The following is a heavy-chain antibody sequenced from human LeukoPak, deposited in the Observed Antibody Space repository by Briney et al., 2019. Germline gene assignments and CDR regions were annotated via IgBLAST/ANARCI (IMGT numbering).Heavy chain of an antibody. J-gene: IGHJ6*03. CDR3: ARGGGGYYDSTMGVYYYYMDV. CDR2: IRTDTGNP. CDR1: GYTFTTYA. D-gene: IGHD3-22*01. V-gene: IGHV7-4-1*02. Sequence: GASVKVSCKASGYTFTTYAVNWVRQAPGQGLELMGWIRTDTGNPTYAQGFTGRFVFSLDPSVSTAYLQISSLKAEDTAVYYCARGGGGYYDSTMGVYYYYMDVWGKGTTVTVSS.